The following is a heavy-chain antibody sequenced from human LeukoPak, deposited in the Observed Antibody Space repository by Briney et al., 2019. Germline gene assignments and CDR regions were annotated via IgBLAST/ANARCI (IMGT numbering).Heavy chain of an antibody. D-gene: IGHD3-10*02. Sequence: GGSLRLSSAASGFTFSSYGMHWVRQAPGKGLEWVAVIWYDGSNKYYADSVKGRFTISRDNSKNALYLQMNSLRAEDTAVYYCARVHMPYQQMFGWFDPWGQGTLVTVSS. V-gene: IGHV3-33*01. CDR1: GFTFSSYG. J-gene: IGHJ5*02. CDR3: ARVHMPYQQMFGWFDP. CDR2: IWYDGSNK.